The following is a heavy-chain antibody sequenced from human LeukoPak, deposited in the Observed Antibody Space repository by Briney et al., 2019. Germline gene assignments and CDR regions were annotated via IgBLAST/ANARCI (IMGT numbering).Heavy chain of an antibody. V-gene: IGHV1-3*01. J-gene: IGHJ4*02. Sequence: ASVKVSCKASGYTFTNYAMHWVRQAPGQRLEWMGWINAGNGNTKYSQEFQGRVTITRDTSASTAYMELSSLRSEDTAVYYCARESVAGPFDYWGQGTLVTVSS. CDR3: ARESVAGPFDY. CDR2: INAGNGNT. CDR1: GYTFTNYA. D-gene: IGHD6-19*01.